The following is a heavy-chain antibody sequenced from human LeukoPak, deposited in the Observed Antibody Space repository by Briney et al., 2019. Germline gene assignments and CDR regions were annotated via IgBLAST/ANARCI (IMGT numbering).Heavy chain of an antibody. CDR3: ARDLYYYGMDG. Sequence: GGSLRLSCAASGFTVSSNYMSWVRQAPGKGLEWVSVIYSGGGTYYADAVKGRFTISRDNSKNTVYLQMNSLRGGDTAVYYCARDLYYYGMDGWGQGTTVTVSS. V-gene: IGHV3-66*01. J-gene: IGHJ6*01. CDR1: GFTVSSNY. CDR2: IYSGGGT.